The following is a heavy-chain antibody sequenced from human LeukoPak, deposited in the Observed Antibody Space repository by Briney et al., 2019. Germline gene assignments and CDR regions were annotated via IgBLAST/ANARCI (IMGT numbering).Heavy chain of an antibody. CDR3: ARDRVINYYYYGMDV. Sequence: GASVKVSCKASGYTFTSYGISWVRQAPGQGLEWMGWISAYNGNTNYAQKLQGRVTMTTDTSTSTAYMELRSLRSDDTAVYYCARDRVINYYYYGMDVWGQGTTVTVSS. J-gene: IGHJ6*02. V-gene: IGHV1-18*01. D-gene: IGHD2-21*01. CDR1: GYTFTSYG. CDR2: ISAYNGNT.